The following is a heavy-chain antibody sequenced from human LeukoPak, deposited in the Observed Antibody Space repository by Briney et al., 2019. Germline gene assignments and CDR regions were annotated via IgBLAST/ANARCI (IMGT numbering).Heavy chain of an antibody. CDR2: IRTAGDT. Sequence: GGSLRLSCAASGFTFSSYDMHWVRQATGKGLECVSAIRTAGDTYYPGSVKGRVTISRENAKNSLYLQMNSLRAGDTAVYYCARVLGSGSYGMDVWGQGTTVTVSS. D-gene: IGHD3-10*01. CDR3: ARVLGSGSYGMDV. V-gene: IGHV3-13*01. J-gene: IGHJ6*02. CDR1: GFTFSSYD.